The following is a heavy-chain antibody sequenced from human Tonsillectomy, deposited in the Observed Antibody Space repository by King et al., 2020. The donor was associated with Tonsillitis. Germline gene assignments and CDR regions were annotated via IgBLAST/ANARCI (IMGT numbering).Heavy chain of an antibody. Sequence: SWIRQAPGKGLEWVSYTSSSGSHTNHADSVKGRFTISRDSANKSLYLQMNSLRAEDKAVYYCARVGVDYVRPCDYWVQGTLVTVSS. V-gene: IGHV3-11*06. D-gene: IGHD3-16*01. J-gene: IGHJ4*02. CDR3: ARVGVDYVRPCDY. CDR2: TSSSGSHT.